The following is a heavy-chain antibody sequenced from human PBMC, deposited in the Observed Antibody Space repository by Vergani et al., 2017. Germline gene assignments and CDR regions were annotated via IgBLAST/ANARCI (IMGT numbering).Heavy chain of an antibody. V-gene: IGHV3-48*01. CDR3: ARDPTARRDGYIQYFDY. J-gene: IGHJ4*02. D-gene: IGHD5-24*01. CDR2: VSTGTKSQ. CDR1: GFDFSSYI. Sequence: QLVESGGGWVQPGGSLRLSCVVSGFDFSSYIMNWVRQAPGKGLEWVSFVSTGTKSQSYAESVKGRFTISRDSAKNSLYLQMDSLRAEDTAVYYCARDPTARRDGYIQYFDYWGRGTLVTVSS.